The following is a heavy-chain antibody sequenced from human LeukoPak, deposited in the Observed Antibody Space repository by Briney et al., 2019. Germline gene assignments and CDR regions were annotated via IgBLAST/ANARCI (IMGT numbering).Heavy chain of an antibody. CDR1: GFTFSSYA. V-gene: IGHV3-21*01. J-gene: IGHJ4*02. CDR2: ISTSSSYI. CDR3: ARGYDFGSGSFFDY. D-gene: IGHD3-10*01. Sequence: PGGPLRLSCAASGFTFSSYAMNWVRQAPGKGLEWVSSISTSSSYIYYADSVKGRFTIARDNAKNSLYLQMDSLRAEDTAVYYCARGYDFGSGSFFDYWGQGTLVTVSS.